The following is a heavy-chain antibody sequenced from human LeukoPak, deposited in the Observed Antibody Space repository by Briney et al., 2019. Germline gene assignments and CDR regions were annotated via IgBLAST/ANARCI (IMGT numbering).Heavy chain of an antibody. CDR2: ISHDGSNA. D-gene: IGHD1-20*01. Sequence: GGSLRLSCAASGFTFNTYTMHCVRQAPGTGLEWVAIISHDGSNAYYADSVGGRFTISRDNSKNTLYLQMNSLRPEDTAVYYCVRDDNWAANGLDVWGQGTTVTVSS. CDR1: GFTFNTYT. V-gene: IGHV3-30-3*01. J-gene: IGHJ6*02. CDR3: VRDDNWAANGLDV.